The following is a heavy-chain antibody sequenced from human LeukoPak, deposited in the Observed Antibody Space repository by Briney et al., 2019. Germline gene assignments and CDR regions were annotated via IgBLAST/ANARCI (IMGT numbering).Heavy chain of an antibody. CDR3: ARGLLLWFGEYYSFDY. CDR2: IKQDGSEK. CDR1: GFTFSSYW. J-gene: IGHJ4*02. V-gene: IGHV3-7*01. D-gene: IGHD3-10*01. Sequence: GGSLRLSCAASGFTFSSYWMSWVRQAPGKGPEWVANIKQDGSEKYYVDSVKGRFTISRDNAKNSLYLQMNSLRAEDTAVYYCARGLLLWFGEYYSFDYWGQGTLVTVSS.